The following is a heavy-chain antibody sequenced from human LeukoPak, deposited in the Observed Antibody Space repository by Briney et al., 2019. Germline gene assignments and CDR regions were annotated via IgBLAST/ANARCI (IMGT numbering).Heavy chain of an antibody. CDR3: ATLNDYYDSSGYPRFGP. D-gene: IGHD3-22*01. CDR2: IYYSGST. J-gene: IGHJ5*02. V-gene: IGHV4-39*01. Sequence: SETLSLTCTVSGGSISSSSYYWGWIRQPPGKGLEWIGSIYYSGSTYYNPSLKSRVTISVDTSKNQFSLKLSSVTAADTAVYYCATLNDYYDSSGYPRFGPWGQGTLATVSS. CDR1: GGSISSSSYY.